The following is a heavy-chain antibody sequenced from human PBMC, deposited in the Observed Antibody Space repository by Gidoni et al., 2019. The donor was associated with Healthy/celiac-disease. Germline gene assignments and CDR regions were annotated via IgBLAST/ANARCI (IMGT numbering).Heavy chain of an antibody. D-gene: IGHD1-26*01. Sequence: GRIYTSGSTNYNPSLKSRVTMSVDTSKNQFSLKLSSVTAADTAVYYCARVIGGSYSPFYYYYGMDVWGQGTTVTVSS. CDR3: ARVIGGSYSPFYYYYGMDV. J-gene: IGHJ6*02. V-gene: IGHV4-4*07. CDR2: IYTSGST.